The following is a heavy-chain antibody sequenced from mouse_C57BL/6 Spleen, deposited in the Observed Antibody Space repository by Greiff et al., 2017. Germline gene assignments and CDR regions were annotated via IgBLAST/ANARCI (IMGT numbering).Heavy chain of an antibody. CDR1: GYTFTSYG. V-gene: IGHV1-81*01. D-gene: IGHD3-2*02. CDR3: AMARLRPFDY. CDR2: IYPRSGNT. J-gene: IGHJ2*01. Sequence: VHLVESGAELARPGASVKLSCKASGYTFTSYGISWVKQRTGQGLEWIGEIYPRSGNTYYNEKFKGKATLTADKSSSTAYMELRSLTSEDSAVYFCAMARLRPFDYWGQGTTLTVSS.